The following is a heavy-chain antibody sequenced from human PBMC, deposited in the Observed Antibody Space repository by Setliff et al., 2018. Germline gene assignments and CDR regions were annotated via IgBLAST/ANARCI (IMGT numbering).Heavy chain of an antibody. Sequence: SETLSLTCTVSGYSISSGYYWGWIRQPPGKGLEWIGSIYHSGSTYYNPSLKSRVTISVDTSKNQFSLKLSSVTAADTAVYYCARAFGGPIYGGNSYAFDIWGQGTMVTVSS. CDR3: ARAFGGPIYGGNSYAFDI. CDR1: GYSISSGYY. D-gene: IGHD3-16*01. CDR2: IYHSGST. V-gene: IGHV4-38-2*02. J-gene: IGHJ3*02.